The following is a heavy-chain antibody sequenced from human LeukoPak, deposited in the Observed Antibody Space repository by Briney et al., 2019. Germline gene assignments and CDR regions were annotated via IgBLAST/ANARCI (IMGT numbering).Heavy chain of an antibody. Sequence: PSETLSLTCTVSGGSISNFHWSRIRQPAGKGLEWIGRVHNSGSINYNPSLRGRVTVSVDTSKNQFSLQVNSVTAADTAVYYCASLEGAKDVDVWGTGTTVTVSS. J-gene: IGHJ6*04. CDR3: ASLEGAKDVDV. CDR1: GGSISNFH. D-gene: IGHD1-26*01. CDR2: VHNSGSI. V-gene: IGHV4-4*07.